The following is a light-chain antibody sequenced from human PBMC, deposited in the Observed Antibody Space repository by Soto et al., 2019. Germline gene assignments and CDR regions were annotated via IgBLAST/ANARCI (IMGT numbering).Light chain of an antibody. CDR1: GSDVGGYNY. Sequence: QSVLTQPASVSGSPGQSITISCTGTGSDVGGYNYVSWYQQHPGKAPKVMIYDVSKRPSGISHRFSGSKSGNTASLTISGLQIEDEADYYCSSYTSGSTRVVFGGGTKVTVL. CDR3: SSYTSGSTRVV. J-gene: IGLJ2*01. V-gene: IGLV2-14*03. CDR2: DVS.